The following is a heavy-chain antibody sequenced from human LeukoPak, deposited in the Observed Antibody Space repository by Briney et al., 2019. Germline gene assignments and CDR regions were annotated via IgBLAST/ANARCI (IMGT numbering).Heavy chain of an antibody. CDR1: GGSVTSGIYH. CDR3: ARDHYYDGRGRFDP. CDR2: VYFDGGT. J-gene: IGHJ5*02. D-gene: IGHD3-16*01. Sequence: PSETLSLTCSVSGGSVTSGIYHWGWIRQPPGKGLEWIGSVYFDGGTHYNPSLQSRVTVSIDMSKNQFSLRLSSVTAADTALYYCARDHYYDGRGRFDPWGQGTLVTVSS. V-gene: IGHV4-39*07.